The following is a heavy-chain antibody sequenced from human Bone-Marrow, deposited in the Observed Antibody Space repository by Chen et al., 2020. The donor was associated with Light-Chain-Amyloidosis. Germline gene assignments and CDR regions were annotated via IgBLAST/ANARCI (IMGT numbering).Heavy chain of an antibody. Sequence: EVPLVESGGVLVQPWGSLRLSFAASGSTFSNHWMHWVRQAPGTGLVWVARINKDVTNLKYADAIKVRFTISRDIAKNTLYLQMNSLRVEDTAMYYCASEAAALGTRFDYCVQGNLVTVSS. J-gene: IGHJ4*02. CDR2: INKDVTNL. V-gene: IGHV3-74*03. CDR3: ASEAAALGTRFDY. CDR1: GSTFSNHW. D-gene: IGHD6-13*01.